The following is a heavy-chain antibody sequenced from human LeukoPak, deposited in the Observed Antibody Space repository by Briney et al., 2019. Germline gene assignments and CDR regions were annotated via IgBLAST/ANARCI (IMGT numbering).Heavy chain of an antibody. CDR2: INPNSGNT. CDR3: ARVWIGGYDSHVVAFDI. D-gene: IGHD5-12*01. Sequence: GASVKVSCKASGYTFTGYYMHWVRQAPGQGLEWMGWINPNSGNTGYAQKFQGRVTMTRNTSISTAYMELSSLRSEDTAVYYCARVWIGGYDSHVVAFDIWGQGTMVTVSS. J-gene: IGHJ3*02. V-gene: IGHV1-8*02. CDR1: GYTFTGYY.